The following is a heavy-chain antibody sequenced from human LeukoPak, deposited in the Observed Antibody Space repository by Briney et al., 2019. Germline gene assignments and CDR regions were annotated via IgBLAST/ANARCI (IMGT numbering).Heavy chain of an antibody. V-gene: IGHV1-69*05. CDR3: ARTRYYGDYGFEMDV. D-gene: IGHD4-17*01. J-gene: IGHJ6*04. Sequence: ASVKVSCKASGGTFSSYAISWVRQAPGQGLEWMGRIIPIFGTANYAQKFQGRVTMTRDTSTSTVYMELSSLRSEDTAVYYCARTRYYGDYGFEMDVWGKGTTVTVSS. CDR1: GGTFSSYA. CDR2: IIPIFGTA.